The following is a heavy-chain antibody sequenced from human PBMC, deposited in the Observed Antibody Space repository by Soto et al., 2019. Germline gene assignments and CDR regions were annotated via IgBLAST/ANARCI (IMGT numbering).Heavy chain of an antibody. CDR3: ARGCSSTSCYRSWFDP. V-gene: IGHV1-69*06. Sequence: QVQLVQSGAEVKKPGSSVKVSCKASGGTFSSYAISWVRQAPGQGLEWMGGIIPIFGTANYAQKFQGRVTITADKSTSTAYMELSSLKSEETALYYCARGCSSTSCYRSWFDPWGQGTLVTVSS. J-gene: IGHJ5*02. CDR2: IIPIFGTA. CDR1: GGTFSSYA. D-gene: IGHD2-2*02.